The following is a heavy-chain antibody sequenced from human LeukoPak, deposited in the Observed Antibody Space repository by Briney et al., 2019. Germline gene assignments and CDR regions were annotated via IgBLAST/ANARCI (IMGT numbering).Heavy chain of an antibody. CDR2: INHSGST. V-gene: IGHV4-34*01. CDR1: GGSFSGYY. D-gene: IGHD3-3*01. J-gene: IGHJ6*02. CDR3: ASRYDFWSGLGIIDYYYGMDV. Sequence: PSETLSLTCAVYGGSFSGYYWSWIRQPPGKGLEWIVEINHSGSTNYNPSLKSRVTISVDTSKNQFSLKLSSVTAADTAVYYCASRYDFWSGLGIIDYYYGMDVWGQGTTVTVSS.